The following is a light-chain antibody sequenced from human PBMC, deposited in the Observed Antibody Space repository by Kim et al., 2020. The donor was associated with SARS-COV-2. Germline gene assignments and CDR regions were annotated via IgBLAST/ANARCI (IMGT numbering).Light chain of an antibody. CDR1: TSDVGGYKY. V-gene: IGLV2-11*03. CDR2: DVT. CDR3: CSYAGRSTYAL. Sequence: VPISCTGTTSDVGGYKYVSWYQQPPGKAPKLIIYDVTNRPSGVPDRFSGSKSGNTASLTISGLQAEDEADYYCCSYAGRSTYALFGGGTQLTVL. J-gene: IGLJ2*01.